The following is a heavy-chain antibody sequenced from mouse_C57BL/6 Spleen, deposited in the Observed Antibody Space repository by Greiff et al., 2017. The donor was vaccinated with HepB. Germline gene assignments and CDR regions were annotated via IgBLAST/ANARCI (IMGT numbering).Heavy chain of an antibody. CDR2: IYPGDGDT. D-gene: IGHD1-1*01. Sequence: VKLQESGAELVKPGASVKISCKASGYAFSSYWMNWVKQRPGKGLEWIGQIYPGDGDTNYNGKFKGKATLTADKSSSTAYMQLSSLTSEDSAVYFCATHYYGRNWYFDVWGTGTTVTVSS. J-gene: IGHJ1*03. CDR3: ATHYYGRNWYFDV. V-gene: IGHV1-80*01. CDR1: GYAFSSYW.